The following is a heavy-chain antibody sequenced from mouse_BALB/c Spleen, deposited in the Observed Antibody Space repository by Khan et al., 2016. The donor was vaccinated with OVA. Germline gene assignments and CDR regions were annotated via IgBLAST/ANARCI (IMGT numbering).Heavy chain of an antibody. Sequence: EVELVESGGDLVKPGGSLKFSCAASGFTFSSYSMSWVRQTPDKRLEWVATISSGGDYTYYSDNVKGRFTISRDNAKNTLYLQMSSLKSEDTAMYYCASHVTGAFAYWGQGTLVTVYA. CDR1: GFTFSSYS. CDR2: ISSGGDYT. CDR3: ASHVTGAFAY. D-gene: IGHD2-1*01. J-gene: IGHJ3*01. V-gene: IGHV5-6*01.